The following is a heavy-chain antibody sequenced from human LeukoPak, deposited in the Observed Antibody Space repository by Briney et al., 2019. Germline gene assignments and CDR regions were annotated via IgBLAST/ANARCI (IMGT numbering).Heavy chain of an antibody. CDR3: ARFSSYGFDAFDI. J-gene: IGHJ3*02. V-gene: IGHV3-7*01. Sequence: GGSLRLSCADSGFTFSSYWMSWVGQAPGKGLEWVANIKQDGREKYYVDSVKGGFTISRDNAKNSLYLQMNSLRAEDTAVYYCARFSSYGFDAFDIWGQGTMVTVS. D-gene: IGHD5-18*01. CDR1: GFTFSSYW. CDR2: IKQDGREK.